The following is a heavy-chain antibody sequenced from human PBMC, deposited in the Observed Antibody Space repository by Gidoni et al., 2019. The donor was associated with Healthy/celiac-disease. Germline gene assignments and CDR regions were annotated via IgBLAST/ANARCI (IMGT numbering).Heavy chain of an antibody. V-gene: IGHV1-69*01. CDR1: GGTFSSYA. Sequence: QVQLVQSGAEVKKPGSSVKVSCKASGGTFSSYALSWVRQAPGQGLEWMGGIIPIFGTANYAQKFQGRVTITADESTSTAYMELSSLRSEDTAVYYCARTPYCSGGSCYSRAYYYYGMDVWGQGTTVTVSS. CDR2: IIPIFGTA. D-gene: IGHD2-15*01. CDR3: ARTPYCSGGSCYSRAYYYYGMDV. J-gene: IGHJ6*02.